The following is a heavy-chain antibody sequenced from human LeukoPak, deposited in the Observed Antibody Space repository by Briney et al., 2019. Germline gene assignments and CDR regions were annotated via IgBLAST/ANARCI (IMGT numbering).Heavy chain of an antibody. Sequence: KPSETLSLTCAVYGGSFSGYYLSWIRQPPGKGLEWIGEINHSGSTNYNPSLKSRVTISVDTSKNQFSLKLSSVTAADTAVYYCARADYVWGSYRKNAFYILAKGQWSPSLQ. J-gene: IGHJ3*02. CDR1: GGSFSGYY. CDR3: ARADYVWGSYRKNAFYI. CDR2: INHSGST. D-gene: IGHD3-16*02. V-gene: IGHV4-34*01.